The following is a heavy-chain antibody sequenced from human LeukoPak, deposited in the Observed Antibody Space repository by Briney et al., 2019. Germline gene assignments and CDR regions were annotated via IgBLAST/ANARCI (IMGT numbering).Heavy chain of an antibody. CDR2: ISSSSSYI. Sequence: GGSLRLSCAASGFTFSSYSMNWVRQAPGKGLEWVSSISSSSSYIYYADSVKGRFTISRDNAKNSLYLQMNSLRAEDTAVYYCARVHASIADFVYWGQGTLVTVSS. V-gene: IGHV3-21*01. CDR3: ARVHASIADFVY. D-gene: IGHD6-6*01. J-gene: IGHJ4*02. CDR1: GFTFSSYS.